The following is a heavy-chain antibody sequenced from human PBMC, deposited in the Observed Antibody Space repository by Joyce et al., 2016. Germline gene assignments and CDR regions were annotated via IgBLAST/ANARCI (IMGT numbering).Heavy chain of an antibody. Sequence: EVQLVEFGGGLLQPGGSLRLSCAASGFTFTNYWMHWVRQAPGKGVVWVGRVDSDGSGTSYADSVKGRFTISRDNAKNMVYLQMNSLRIEDTAVYYCGSVFEYWGRGALVTVSS. CDR3: GSVFEY. CDR1: GFTFTNYW. V-gene: IGHV3-74*01. CDR2: VDSDGSGT. J-gene: IGHJ4*02.